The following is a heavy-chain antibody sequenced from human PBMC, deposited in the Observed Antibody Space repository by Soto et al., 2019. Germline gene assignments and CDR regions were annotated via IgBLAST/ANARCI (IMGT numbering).Heavy chain of an antibody. CDR2: IYATGTT. V-gene: IGHV4-4*07. CDR1: GASISGFY. J-gene: IGHJ5*02. Sequence: SETLSLTCTVSGASISGFYWSWIRRSAGKGLEWIGRIYATGTTDYNPSLKSRVIMSVDTSKKQFSLKLRSVTAADTAVYYCVRDGTKTLWDWFDPWGQGISVTVSS. D-gene: IGHD1-1*01. CDR3: VRDGTKTLWDWFDP.